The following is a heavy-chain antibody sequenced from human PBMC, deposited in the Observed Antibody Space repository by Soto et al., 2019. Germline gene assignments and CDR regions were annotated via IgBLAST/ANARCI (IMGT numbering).Heavy chain of an antibody. D-gene: IGHD2-8*01. CDR1: VESVSTNTAT. CDR2: TYYRSKWFY. CDR3: VRLIGNSWLDT. J-gene: IGHJ5*02. Sequence: SQTLSLTFDISVESVSTNTATWDWIRPSPSRGLEWLGRTYYRSKWFYDYAVSVRSRITISPGTSNNQVSLQLNSVTPDDTAVYYCVRLIGNSWLDTWGQGTLVTVSS. V-gene: IGHV6-1*01.